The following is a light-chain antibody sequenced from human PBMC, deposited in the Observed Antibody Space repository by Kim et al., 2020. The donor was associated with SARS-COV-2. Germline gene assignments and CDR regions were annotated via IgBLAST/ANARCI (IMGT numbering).Light chain of an antibody. Sequence: SYELTQPPSVSVAPGKTARITCGGNNIGSKSVHWYQQKPGQAPVLVIYYDSDRPSGIPERFSGSNSGNTATLTISRVEAGDEADYYCQVWDSSCDHPVFGGGTQLTVL. CDR2: YDS. CDR1: NIGSKS. J-gene: IGLJ3*02. CDR3: QVWDSSCDHPV. V-gene: IGLV3-21*04.